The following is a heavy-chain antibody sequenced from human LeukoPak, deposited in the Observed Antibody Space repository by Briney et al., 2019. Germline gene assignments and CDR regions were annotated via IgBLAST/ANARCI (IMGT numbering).Heavy chain of an antibody. CDR3: AGVGAYDAVDI. J-gene: IGHJ3*02. CDR2: IATAGNP. V-gene: IGHV3-13*05. Sequence: GGSLRLSCAASGFTFSSYDMHWVRQAPGRGLEWVSAIATAGNPQYPGSVECRFTITRANAKNSLYRQMNRLRAGDTAVYYCAGVGAYDAVDIWGQGTMVTVSP. D-gene: IGHD4-17*01. CDR1: GFTFSSYD.